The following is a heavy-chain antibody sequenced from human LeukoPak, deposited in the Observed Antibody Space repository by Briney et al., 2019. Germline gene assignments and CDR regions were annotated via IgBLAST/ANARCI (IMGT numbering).Heavy chain of an antibody. D-gene: IGHD3-22*01. CDR1: GYTFTSYG. V-gene: IGHV1-2*06. CDR2: INPNSGGT. Sequence: ASVKVSCKASGYTFTSYGISWVRQAPGQGLEWMGRINPNSGGTNYAQRFQGRVTMTRDTSISTAYMELSRLRSDDTAVYYCAREFYDSSGYYYSHLDYWGQGTLVTVSS. CDR3: AREFYDSSGYYYSHLDY. J-gene: IGHJ4*02.